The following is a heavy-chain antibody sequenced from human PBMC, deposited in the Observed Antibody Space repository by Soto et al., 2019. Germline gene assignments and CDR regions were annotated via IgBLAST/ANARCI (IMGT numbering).Heavy chain of an antibody. CDR1: GFTFSSYA. CDR3: AKYGCSSTSCQCDY. CDR2: ISGSGAYT. J-gene: IGHJ4*02. Sequence: PGGSLRLSFAASGFTFSSYAMTWVRQAPGKGLEWVSAISGSGAYTYYANSVKGRFTISRDNSKNTLYLQLNSLRAEDTAVYYCAKYGCSSTSCQCDYWGQGT. V-gene: IGHV3-23*01. D-gene: IGHD2-2*01.